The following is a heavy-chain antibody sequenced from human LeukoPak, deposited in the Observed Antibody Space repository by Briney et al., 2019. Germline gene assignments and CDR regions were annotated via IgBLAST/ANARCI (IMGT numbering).Heavy chain of an antibody. D-gene: IGHD6-13*01. V-gene: IGHV1-69*05. CDR2: IIPIFGTA. J-gene: IGHJ4*02. CDR1: GGTFSSYA. Sequence: GASVKVSCKASGGTFSSYAINWVRQAPGQGLEWMGGIIPIFGTANYAQKFQGRVTITTDESTSTAYMELSSLRSEDTAVYYCARGRYSSSWRYYFDYWGQGTLVTVSS. CDR3: ARGRYSSSWRYYFDY.